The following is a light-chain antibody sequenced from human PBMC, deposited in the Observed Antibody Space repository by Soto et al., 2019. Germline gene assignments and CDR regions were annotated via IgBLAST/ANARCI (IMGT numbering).Light chain of an antibody. CDR2: DVS. J-gene: IGLJ2*01. Sequence: QSALTQPASVSGSPGQSITISCTGTSSDVGGYNYVSWYQQHPGKAPKLMIYDVSNRPSGVSNRFSGSKSGNTASLTISGLQXEDEADYYCSSYTSSSTDVVFGGGTKLTVL. CDR1: SSDVGGYNY. V-gene: IGLV2-14*01. CDR3: SSYTSSSTDVV.